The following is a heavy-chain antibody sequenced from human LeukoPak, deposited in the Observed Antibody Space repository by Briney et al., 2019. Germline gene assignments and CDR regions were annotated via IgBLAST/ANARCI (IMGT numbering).Heavy chain of an antibody. CDR3: ARGVMSDY. J-gene: IGHJ4*02. D-gene: IGHD3-16*01. CDR2: INHSGST. V-gene: IGHV4-34*01. Sequence: SETLSLTCAVYGGSFSGYYWSWIRQPPGKGLGWIGEINHSGSTNYNPSLKSRVTISVDTSKNQFSLKPSSVTAADTAVYYCARGVMSDYWGQGTLVTVSS. CDR1: GGSFSGYY.